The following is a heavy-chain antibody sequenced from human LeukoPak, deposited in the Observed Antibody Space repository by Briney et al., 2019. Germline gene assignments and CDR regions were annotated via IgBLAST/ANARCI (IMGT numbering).Heavy chain of an antibody. CDR1: GFTFSSYA. CDR2: ISGSGGST. J-gene: IGHJ1*01. Sequence: GGSLRLSCAASGFTFSSYAMSWVRQAPGKGLEWVSVISGSGGSTYYTDSVKGRFTISRDNSKNTLYLQMNSLRAEDTAVYYCAKDEYCGGDCYIQHWGQGTLVTVSS. CDR3: AKDEYCGGDCYIQH. D-gene: IGHD2-21*02. V-gene: IGHV3-23*01.